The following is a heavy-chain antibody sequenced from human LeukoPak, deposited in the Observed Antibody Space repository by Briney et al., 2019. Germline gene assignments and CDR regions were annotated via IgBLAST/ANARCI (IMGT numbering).Heavy chain of an antibody. Sequence: ASVKVSCKASGYTFTSYGISWVRQAPGQGLEWMGWISAYNGNTNYAQKLQGRVTMTTDTSTSTAYMELRSLRSDDTAVYYCARDSRRVRRVISRGPWGQGTLVTVSS. CDR1: GYTFTSYG. D-gene: IGHD3-10*01. CDR3: ARDSRRVRRVISRGP. J-gene: IGHJ5*02. CDR2: ISAYNGNT. V-gene: IGHV1-18*01.